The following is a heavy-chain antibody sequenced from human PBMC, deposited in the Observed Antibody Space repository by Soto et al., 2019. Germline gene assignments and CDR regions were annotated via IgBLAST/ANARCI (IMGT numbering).Heavy chain of an antibody. CDR2: INPNSGGA. D-gene: IGHD3-22*01. J-gene: IGHJ4*02. CDR3: ARVEPEFSILGGYGPYDSSGYYYWGFDY. Sequence: QVQLVQSGAEVKKPGASVKVSCKASGYTFTGYYMHWVRQAPGQGLEWMGWINPNSGGANYAQKFQGRVTMTRDTSISTAYMELSRLRSDDTAVYYCARVEPEFSILGGYGPYDSSGYYYWGFDYWGQGTLVTVSS. CDR1: GYTFTGYY. V-gene: IGHV1-2*02.